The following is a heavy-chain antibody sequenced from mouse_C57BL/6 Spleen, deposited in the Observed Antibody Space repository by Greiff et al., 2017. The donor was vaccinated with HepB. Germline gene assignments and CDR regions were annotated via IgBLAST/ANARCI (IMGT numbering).Heavy chain of an antibody. CDR1: GFSFNTYA. CDR3: VRQDYYGSSYASYWYFDV. J-gene: IGHJ1*03. V-gene: IGHV10-1*01. D-gene: IGHD1-1*01. CDR2: IRSKSNNYAT. Sequence: EVQVVESGGGLVQPKGSLKLSCAASGFSFNTYAMNWVRQAPGKGLEWVARIRSKSNNYATYYADSVKDRFTISRDDSESMLYLQMNNLKTEDTAMYYCVRQDYYGSSYASYWYFDVWGTGTTVTVSS.